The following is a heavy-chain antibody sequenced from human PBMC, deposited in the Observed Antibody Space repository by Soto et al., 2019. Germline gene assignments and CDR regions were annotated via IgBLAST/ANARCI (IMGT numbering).Heavy chain of an antibody. V-gene: IGHV1-8*01. Sequence: ASVKVSCKAFEYTFTSYDINWVRQATGQGLEWMGWMNPNSGSTGYAQKFQGRVTMTRNTSISTAYMELSSLRSEDTAVYYCATTGTTVGGGFDYWGQGTLVTVSS. J-gene: IGHJ4*02. CDR2: MNPNSGST. CDR1: EYTFTSYD. D-gene: IGHD1-7*01. CDR3: ATTGTTVGGGFDY.